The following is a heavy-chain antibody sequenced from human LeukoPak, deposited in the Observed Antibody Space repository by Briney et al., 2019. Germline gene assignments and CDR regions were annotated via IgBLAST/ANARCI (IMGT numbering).Heavy chain of an antibody. CDR2: IYTSGST. CDR1: GGSISSGSYY. Sequence: PSETLSLTCTVSGGSISSGSYYWSWIRQPAGKGLEWIGRIYTSGSTNYNPSLKSRVTISVDTSKNQFSPKLSSVTAADTAIYYCARVFFPGPYYFDYWGQGTLVTVSS. D-gene: IGHD3-3*01. J-gene: IGHJ4*02. CDR3: ARVFFPGPYYFDY. V-gene: IGHV4-61*02.